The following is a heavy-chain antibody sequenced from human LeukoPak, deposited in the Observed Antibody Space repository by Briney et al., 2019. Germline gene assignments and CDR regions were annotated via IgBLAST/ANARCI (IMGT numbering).Heavy chain of an antibody. CDR2: ISYDGSNK. J-gene: IGHJ6*04. V-gene: IGHV3-30*04. Sequence: PGGSLRLSCAASGFTFSSYAMHWVRQAPGKGLEWVAVISYDGSNKYYADSVKGRFTISRDNSKNTLYLQMNSLRAEDTAVYYCARDYLPLGYSSGWIYYYYGMDVWGKGTAVTDSS. CDR3: ARDYLPLGYSSGWIYYYYGMDV. CDR1: GFTFSSYA. D-gene: IGHD6-19*01.